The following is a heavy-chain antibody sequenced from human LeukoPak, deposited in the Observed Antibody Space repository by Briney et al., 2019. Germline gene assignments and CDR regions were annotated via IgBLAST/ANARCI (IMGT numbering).Heavy chain of an antibody. CDR1: GYTFTVYY. J-gene: IGHJ4*02. Sequence: ASVKVSCKASGYTFTVYYIHWVRQSPRQRLERRGWINHNSGGTTYAQEFQGRVSRTRDTSIRTAYMELSRLRSDDTAVYYCARGAHYHDSSEGYDYWGQGTLVTVSS. CDR2: INHNSGGT. V-gene: IGHV1-2*02. CDR3: ARGAHYHDSSEGYDY. D-gene: IGHD3-22*01.